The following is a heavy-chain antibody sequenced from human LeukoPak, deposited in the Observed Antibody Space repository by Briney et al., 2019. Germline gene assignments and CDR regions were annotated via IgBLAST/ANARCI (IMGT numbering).Heavy chain of an antibody. CDR1: GFTFTSYW. D-gene: IGHD1-26*01. V-gene: IGHV3-7*03. CDR3: VKDHRDSGNYYYYYGMDV. J-gene: IGHJ6*02. CDR2: IKEDRSYK. Sequence: GGSLRLSCALSGFTFTSYWMSWVRQAPGKGLEWVAIIKEDRSYKFHADSVKDRLTISRDNFKNSLYLQMSSLRAEDTAVYACVKDHRDSGNYYYYYGMDVWGQGTTVAVSS.